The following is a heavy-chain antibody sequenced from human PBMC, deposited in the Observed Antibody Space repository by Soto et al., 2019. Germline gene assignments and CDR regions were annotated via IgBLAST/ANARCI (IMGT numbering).Heavy chain of an antibody. CDR3: ASSRVVTTYFDY. CDR2: IYNSGST. CDR1: GGSISRAGYS. D-gene: IGHD2-21*02. Sequence: GGSISRAGYSWSWIRQSPGKGLEWIGYIYNSGSTFYNPSLKSRLTISVDRSKNQLSLQLNSVTAADTAVYYCASSRVVTTYFDYWGQGTLVTVSS. V-gene: IGHV4-30-2*06. J-gene: IGHJ4*02.